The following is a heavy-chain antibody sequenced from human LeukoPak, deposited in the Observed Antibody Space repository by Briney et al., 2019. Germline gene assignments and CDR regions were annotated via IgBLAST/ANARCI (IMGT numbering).Heavy chain of an antibody. CDR3: ARGSSSWYINY. CDR1: GGTFSNYA. D-gene: IGHD6-13*01. V-gene: IGHV1-69*13. CDR2: IIPLFGSA. J-gene: IGHJ4*02. Sequence: ASVKVSCKASGGTFSNYAFSWVRQAPGQGLEWMGGIIPLFGSAHYAQKFQGGVTITADESTNTAYMELNSLTSEDTAVYYCARGSSSWYINYWGQGTLVTVSS.